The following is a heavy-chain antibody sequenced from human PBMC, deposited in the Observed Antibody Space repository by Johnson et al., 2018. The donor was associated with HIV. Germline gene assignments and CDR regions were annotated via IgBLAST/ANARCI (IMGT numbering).Heavy chain of an antibody. V-gene: IGHV3-7*01. D-gene: IGHD3-9*01. CDR3: VQGYHYILSGNYDAFDI. Sequence: NIKQDGSEKYYVDSVMGRFTISRDNAKNSLYLQMNSLRVEDTAVYYCVQGYHYILSGNYDAFDIWGQGTMVTVSS. CDR2: IKQDGSEK. J-gene: IGHJ3*02.